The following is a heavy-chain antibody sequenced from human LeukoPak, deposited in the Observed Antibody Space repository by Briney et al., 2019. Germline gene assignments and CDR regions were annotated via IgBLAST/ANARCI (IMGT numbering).Heavy chain of an antibody. J-gene: IGHJ4*02. V-gene: IGHV3-30*03. CDR2: ISYDGSNK. D-gene: IGHD3-10*01. Sequence: GRSLRLSCAASGFTFSSYGMHWVRQAPGKGLEWVAVISYDGSNKYYADSVKGRFTISRDNSKNTLYLQMNSLRAEDTAVYYCARGVDYYGVWGQGTLVTVSS. CDR1: GFTFSSYG. CDR3: ARGVDYYGV.